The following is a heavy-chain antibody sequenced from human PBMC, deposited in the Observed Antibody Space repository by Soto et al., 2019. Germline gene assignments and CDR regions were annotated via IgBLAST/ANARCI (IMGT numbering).Heavy chain of an antibody. CDR3: GKGRGTVTKVNCYYYGMDV. Sequence: PSETLSFTCAVYGGSFSGYYWGWIRQPPGRGLGWIGELSHSGRTNYNPSLKSRVTLSVDTSTRPFCLRLRSVSAPDTAVYYCGKGRGTVTKVNCYYYGMDVWGQGTTVTVSS. CDR1: GGSFSGYY. D-gene: IGHD4-4*01. CDR2: LSHSGRT. J-gene: IGHJ6*02. V-gene: IGHV4-34*01.